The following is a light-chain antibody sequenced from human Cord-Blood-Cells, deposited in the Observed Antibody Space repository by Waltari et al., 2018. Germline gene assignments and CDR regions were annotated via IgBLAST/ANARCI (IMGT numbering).Light chain of an antibody. CDR1: SSNIGSNT. Sequence: HSVLTQPPSASGTPGQRVTIACSGSSSNIGSNTVNWYQQLPGTAPKLPIYSNNQRPSGVPDRFSGSKSGTSASLAISGLQSEDEADYYCAAWDDSLNGWVFGGGTKLTVL. V-gene: IGLV1-44*01. J-gene: IGLJ3*02. CDR2: SNN. CDR3: AAWDDSLNGWV.